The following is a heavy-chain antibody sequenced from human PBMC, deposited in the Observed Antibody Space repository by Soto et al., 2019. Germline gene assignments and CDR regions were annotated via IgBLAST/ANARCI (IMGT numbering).Heavy chain of an antibody. Sequence: EVQLVESGGGLVKPGGSLRLSCAASGFTFSSYSMNWVRQAPGKGLEWVSSISSSSSYIYYADSVKGRFTISRDNAKNSLYLQMNSLRAEDTAVYYCARDVGIAVAGSSLPDYWGQGTLVTVSS. D-gene: IGHD6-19*01. J-gene: IGHJ4*02. CDR3: ARDVGIAVAGSSLPDY. CDR1: GFTFSSYS. V-gene: IGHV3-21*01. CDR2: ISSSSSYI.